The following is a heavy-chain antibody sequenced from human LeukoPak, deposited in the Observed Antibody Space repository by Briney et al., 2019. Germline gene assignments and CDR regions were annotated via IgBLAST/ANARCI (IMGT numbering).Heavy chain of an antibody. Sequence: GGSLRLSCAASGFTFSSYAMSWVRQAPGKGLEWASDISGSGGSTYYADSVKGRLTISRDNSKNTLYLQMNSLRAEDTAVYYCAKGDYDIDYWGQGTLVTVSS. CDR3: AKGDYDIDY. CDR2: ISGSGGST. CDR1: GFTFSSYA. D-gene: IGHD4-17*01. V-gene: IGHV3-23*01. J-gene: IGHJ4*02.